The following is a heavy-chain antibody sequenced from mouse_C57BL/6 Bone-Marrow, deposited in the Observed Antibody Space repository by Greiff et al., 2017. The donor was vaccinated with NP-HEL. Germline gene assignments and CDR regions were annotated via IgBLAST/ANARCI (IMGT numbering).Heavy chain of an antibody. J-gene: IGHJ2*01. CDR2: ISSGSSTI. CDR3: ARRYYCPFDY. Sequence: EVKLVESGGGLVKPGGSLKLSCAASGFTFSDYGMHWVRQAPEKGLEWVAYISSGSSTIYYADTVKGRFTISRDNAKNTLFLQMTSLRSEDTAMYYCARRYYCPFDYWGQGTTLTVSS. D-gene: IGHD1-1*01. V-gene: IGHV5-17*01. CDR1: GFTFSDYG.